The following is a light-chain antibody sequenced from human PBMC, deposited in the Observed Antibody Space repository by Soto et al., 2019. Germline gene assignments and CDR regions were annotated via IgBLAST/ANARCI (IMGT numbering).Light chain of an antibody. CDR2: DVS. J-gene: IGLJ2*01. CDR3: SSYTSSSTRV. Sequence: QSVLTQPASVSGSPGQSITISCTGTSSDVAGYNYVSWYQQHPGKAPKLMIYDVSYRPSGVSSRFSGSKSGNTASLTISGLQAEDEADYYCSSYTSSSTRVFGGGTKLTVL. CDR1: SSDVAGYNY. V-gene: IGLV2-14*03.